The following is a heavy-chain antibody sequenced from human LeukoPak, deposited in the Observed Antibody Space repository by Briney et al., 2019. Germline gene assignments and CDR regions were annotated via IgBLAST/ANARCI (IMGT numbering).Heavy chain of an antibody. V-gene: IGHV1-8*01. CDR1: GYTFTSYD. D-gene: IGHD3-10*01. J-gene: IGHJ5*02. CDR2: MNPNSGNT. Sequence: GSVKVSCKASGYTFTSYDINWVRQATGQGLEWMGWMNPNSGNTGYAQKFQGRVTMTRNTSISTAYMELSSLRSEATAVYYCARSLYYYGSGSYYTPLSWFDPWGQGTLVTVSS. CDR3: ARSLYYYGSGSYYTPLSWFDP.